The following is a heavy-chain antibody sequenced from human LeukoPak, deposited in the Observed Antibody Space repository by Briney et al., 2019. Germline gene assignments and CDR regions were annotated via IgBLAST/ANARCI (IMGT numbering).Heavy chain of an antibody. D-gene: IGHD3-22*01. CDR1: GGTFSSYA. J-gene: IGHJ4*02. CDR2: IIPIFGTA. CDR3: AKAAGFYYDSSGQHFDY. V-gene: IGHV1-69*13. Sequence: ASVKVSCKASGGTFSSYAISWVRQAPGQGLEWMGGIIPIFGTANYAQKFQGRVTITADESTSTAYMELSSLRSEDTAVYYCAKAAGFYYDSSGQHFDYWGQGTLVTVSS.